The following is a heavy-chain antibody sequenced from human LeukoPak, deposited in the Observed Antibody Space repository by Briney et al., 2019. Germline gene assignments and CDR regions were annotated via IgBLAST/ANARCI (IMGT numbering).Heavy chain of an antibody. CDR2: IKQDGSEK. CDR3: AREVLSGGFDY. V-gene: IGHV3-7*01. CDR1: GFTLSSYW. J-gene: IGHJ4*02. Sequence: GGSLRLSCAASGFTLSSYWMSWVRQAPGKGLEWVANIKQDGSEKYYVDSVKGRFTISRDNAKNSLYLQMNSLRAEDTAVYYCAREVLSGGFDYWGQGTLVTVSS. D-gene: IGHD2-15*01.